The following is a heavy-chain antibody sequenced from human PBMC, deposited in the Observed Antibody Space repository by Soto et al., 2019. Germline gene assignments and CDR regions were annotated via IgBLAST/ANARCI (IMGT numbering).Heavy chain of an antibody. V-gene: IGHV1-69*19. D-gene: IGHD5-18*01. Sequence: QVQLVQSGAEVKKPGSSVTVSCKTSGGTFSKDAINWVRQAPGQGLEWMGLFIPVFGSPIYAQKFQGRIGITADESTSTAFMDLSSLRSENTAVYYCTRVLGYTFEPGKTRYSAMDVWGQGTTVSVSS. CDR1: GGTFSKDA. J-gene: IGHJ6*02. CDR3: TRVLGYTFEPGKTRYSAMDV. CDR2: FIPVFGSP.